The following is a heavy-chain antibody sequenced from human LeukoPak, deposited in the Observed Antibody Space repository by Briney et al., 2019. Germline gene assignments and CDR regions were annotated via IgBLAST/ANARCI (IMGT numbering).Heavy chain of an antibody. V-gene: IGHV4-59*01. J-gene: IGHJ4*02. D-gene: IGHD6-19*01. Sequence: SETLSLTCTVSGGSISSYYWSWIRQPPGKGLEWIGYIYYSGSTNYNPSLKSRVTISVDTFKNQFSLKLSSVTAADTAVYYCARGGSGWYGYFDYWGQGTLVTVSS. CDR1: GGSISSYY. CDR3: ARGGSGWYGYFDY. CDR2: IYYSGST.